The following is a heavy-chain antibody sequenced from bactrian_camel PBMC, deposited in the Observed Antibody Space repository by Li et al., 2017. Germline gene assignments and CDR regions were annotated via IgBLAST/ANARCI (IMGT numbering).Heavy chain of an antibody. J-gene: IGHJ4*01. CDR1: GLTFKD. Sequence: HVQLVESGGGLVQPGGSLRLSCIVSGLTFKDMAWVRQAPGKGLEWVTHAHIDSSTRYYADSVKGRFTISRDNAKNTLYLQMNSLKLEDTAMYYCAAGRYNWHHWGQGTQVTVS. D-gene: IGHD7*01. CDR3: AAGRYNWHH. V-gene: IGHV3-2*01. CDR2: AHIDSSTR.